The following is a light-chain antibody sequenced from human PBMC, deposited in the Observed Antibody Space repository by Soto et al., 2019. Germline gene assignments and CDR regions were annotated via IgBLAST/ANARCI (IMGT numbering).Light chain of an antibody. CDR1: ISDVGSSNL. CDR3: CSFAGSSTFYV. V-gene: IGLV2-23*01. CDR2: EGS. Sequence: QSVLTQPASVSGSPGQSITISCTGTISDVGSSNLVSWYQQHPGKAPKLIIYEGSRRPSGVSGRFSGSKSGNTASLTISGLQAEDEADYYCCSFAGSSTFYVFGTGTKVTVL. J-gene: IGLJ1*01.